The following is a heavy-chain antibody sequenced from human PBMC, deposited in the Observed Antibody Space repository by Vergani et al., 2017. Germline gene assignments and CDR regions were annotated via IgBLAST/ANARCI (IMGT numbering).Heavy chain of an antibody. CDR1: GFSFGNYA. Sequence: QVKLAESGGGVVQPGRSLRLSCAASGFSFGNYAMHWVRQAPGKGLEWVGVISYDGTEKKYADSVNGRFTISRDNSKKMMSLQMNSLRVEDTAVYYCARGVKGIIMVVPSTHLWGQGTQVAVS. J-gene: IGHJ4*02. CDR2: ISYDGTEK. D-gene: IGHD2-15*01. V-gene: IGHV3-30-3*01. CDR3: ARGVKGIIMVVPSTHL.